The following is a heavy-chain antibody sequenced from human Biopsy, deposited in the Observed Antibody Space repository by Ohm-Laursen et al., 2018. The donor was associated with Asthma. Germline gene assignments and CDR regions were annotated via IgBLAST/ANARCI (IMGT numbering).Heavy chain of an antibody. J-gene: IGHJ5*02. CDR3: ARGQGRGIQLWSLDP. CDR1: GGSFRNYS. Sequence: SETLSLTCSVSGGSFRNYSWGWIRQSPGKGLEWIGYIHNSGNTNYNPSLKSRVTISLDTSKNHFSLRLSFVTAADTAVYFCARGQGRGIQLWSLDPWGQGILVTVSS. V-gene: IGHV4-59*01. CDR2: IHNSGNT. D-gene: IGHD5-18*01.